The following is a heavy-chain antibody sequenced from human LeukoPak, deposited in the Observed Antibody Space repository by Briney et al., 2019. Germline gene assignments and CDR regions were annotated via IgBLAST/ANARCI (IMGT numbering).Heavy chain of an antibody. CDR2: INPSGGST. V-gene: IGHV1-46*01. J-gene: IGHJ5*02. CDR3: ARDLNYYDSSGYSQNWFDP. D-gene: IGHD3-22*01. CDR1: GYTFTSYY. Sequence: ASVKVSCKASGYTFTSYYMHWVRQAPGQGLEWMGIINPSGGSTSYAQKFQGRVTMTSDTSTSTVYMELSSLRSEDTAVYYCARDLNYYDSSGYSQNWFDPWGQGTLVTVSS.